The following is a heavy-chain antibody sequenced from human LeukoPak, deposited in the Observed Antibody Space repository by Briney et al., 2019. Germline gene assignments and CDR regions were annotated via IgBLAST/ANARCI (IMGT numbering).Heavy chain of an antibody. Sequence: ASVKVSCKASGYTFTSYGISWVRQAPGQGLEWMGWISAYNGNTNYAQKLQDRVTMTTDTSTSTAYMELRSLRSDDTAVYYCASGRGYYDSSGYYYDLDYWGQGTLVTVSS. CDR1: GYTFTSYG. D-gene: IGHD3-22*01. V-gene: IGHV1-18*01. CDR3: ASGRGYYDSSGYYYDLDY. CDR2: ISAYNGNT. J-gene: IGHJ4*02.